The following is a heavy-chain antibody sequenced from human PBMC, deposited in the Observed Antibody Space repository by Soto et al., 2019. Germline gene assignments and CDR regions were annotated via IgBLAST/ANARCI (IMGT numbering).Heavy chain of an antibody. CDR1: GFSLSNARMG. D-gene: IGHD6-13*01. V-gene: IGHV2-26*01. J-gene: IGHJ5*02. Sequence: QVTLKESGPVLVKPTETLTLTCTVSGFSLSNARMGVSWIRQPPGKALEWLAHIFSNDKKSYSTSLKSRLTISKDTSKSQVVLTMTNMDPVDTATYYCARTDIAAAGQGLWFDPWGQGTLVTVSS. CDR3: ARTDIAAAGQGLWFDP. CDR2: IFSNDKK.